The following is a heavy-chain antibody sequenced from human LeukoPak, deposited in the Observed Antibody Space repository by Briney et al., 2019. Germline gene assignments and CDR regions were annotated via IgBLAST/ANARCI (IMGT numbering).Heavy chain of an antibody. J-gene: IGHJ4*02. CDR2: IWYDGSNK. D-gene: IGHD3-22*01. CDR3: ARSCSYDTSGYLPGFDY. Sequence: GGSLRLSCAASGFTFSTYGMHWVRQAPGNGLEWVAIIWYDGSNKYYADSVKGRFAISRDSSKNTLFLQMNSLRAEDTAVYYCARSCSYDTSGYLPGFDYWGQGTLVTVSS. V-gene: IGHV3-33*01. CDR1: GFTFSTYG.